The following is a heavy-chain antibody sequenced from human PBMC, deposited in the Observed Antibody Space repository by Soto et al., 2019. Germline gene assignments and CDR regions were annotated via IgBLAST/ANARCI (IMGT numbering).Heavy chain of an antibody. J-gene: IGHJ6*03. CDR3: ARDRGSSWYFGGFYYYMDV. V-gene: IGHV3-48*01. CDR2: ISSSSSTI. CDR1: GFPFSSYS. Sequence: GGSLRLSCAASGFPFSSYSMNWVRQAPGKGLEWVSYISSSSSTIYYADSVKGRFTISRDNAKNSLYLQMNSLRAEDTAVYYCARDRGSSWYFGGFYYYMDVWGKGTTVTVSS. D-gene: IGHD6-13*01.